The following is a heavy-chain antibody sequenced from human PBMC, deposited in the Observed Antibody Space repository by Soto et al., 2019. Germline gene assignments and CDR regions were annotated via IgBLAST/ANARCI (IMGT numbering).Heavy chain of an antibody. J-gene: IGHJ6*02. D-gene: IGHD3-3*01. CDR1: GFTFSSYG. CDR2: ISYDGSNK. CDR3: ASTPYYDFWSGYEYGMDV. Sequence: PGGSLRLSCAAPGFTFSSYGMHWVRQAPGKGLEWVAVISYDGSNKYYADSVKGRFTISRDNSKNTLYLQMNSLRAEDTAVYYCASTPYYDFWSGYEYGMDVWGQGTTVTVSS. V-gene: IGHV3-30*03.